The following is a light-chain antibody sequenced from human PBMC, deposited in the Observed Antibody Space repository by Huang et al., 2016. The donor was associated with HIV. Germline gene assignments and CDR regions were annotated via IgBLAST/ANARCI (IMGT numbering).Light chain of an antibody. V-gene: IGKV1-9*01. CDR3: QQFSSYSPLT. CDR2: AAS. J-gene: IGKJ4*01. CDR1: QGISNS. Sequence: IQLTQSPSSLSASVGDRVTITCRASQGISNSLGWYQQKPGRAPKLVIYAASTLQRGVTSRFSGSGSGTDFTLTISSLQPEDSATYYCQQFSSYSPLTFGGGTKVEIK.